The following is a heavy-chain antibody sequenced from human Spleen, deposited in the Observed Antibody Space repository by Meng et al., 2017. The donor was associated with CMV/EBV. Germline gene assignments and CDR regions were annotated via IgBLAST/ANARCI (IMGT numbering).Heavy chain of an antibody. Sequence: TSYYIHWVRQAPGQGLEWMGIINTSSGSTSYAQKFQGRVTMTRDTSTSTVYMELSSLRSDDTAVYYCARDTPSITMVRGVITPRYFDLWGRGTLVTVSS. J-gene: IGHJ2*01. V-gene: IGHV1-46*01. CDR1: TSYY. CDR2: INTSSGST. CDR3: ARDTPSITMVRGVITPRYFDL. D-gene: IGHD3-10*01.